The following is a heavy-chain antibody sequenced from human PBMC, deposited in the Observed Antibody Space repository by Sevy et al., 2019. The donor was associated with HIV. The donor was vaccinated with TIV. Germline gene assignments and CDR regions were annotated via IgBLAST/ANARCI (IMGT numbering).Heavy chain of an antibody. CDR1: GYTFTGYY. D-gene: IGHD6-19*01. CDR2: INPNSGGT. V-gene: IGHV1-2*06. J-gene: IGHJ4*02. CDR3: ARAKYSSGWFFDY. Sequence: ASVKVSCKASGYTFTGYYMHWLRQAPGQGLEWMGRINPNSGGTNYAQKFQGRVTMTRDTSISTAYMELSRLRSDDTAVYYCARAKYSSGWFFDYWGQGTLVTVSS.